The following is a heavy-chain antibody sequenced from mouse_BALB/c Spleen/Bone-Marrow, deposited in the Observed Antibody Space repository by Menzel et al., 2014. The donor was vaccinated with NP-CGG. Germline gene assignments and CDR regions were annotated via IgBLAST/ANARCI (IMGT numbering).Heavy chain of an antibody. D-gene: IGHD2-4*01. CDR2: ISNGGGST. J-gene: IGHJ4*01. V-gene: IGHV5-12*02. CDR1: GFTFSDYY. Sequence: EVQVVESGGGLVQPGGSLKLSCATSGFTFSDYYMYWVRQTPEKRLEWVAYISNGGGSTYYPDTVKGRFTISRDNAKNTLYLQMSRLKSEDTAMYYCARPTIYYDYDGYAMDYWGQGTSVTVSS. CDR3: ARPTIYYDYDGYAMDY.